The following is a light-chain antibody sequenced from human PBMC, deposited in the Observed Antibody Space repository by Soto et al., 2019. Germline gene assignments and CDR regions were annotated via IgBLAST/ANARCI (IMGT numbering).Light chain of an antibody. J-gene: IGKJ3*01. V-gene: IGKV3-20*01. CDR3: HQYGSSPLFT. CDR1: QSVSSSY. CDR2: GAS. Sequence: EIVLTQSPGTLSLSPGERATLSCRASQSVSSSYLAWYQQKPGQAPRLLIYGASSRATSIPDRFSGSGSETDFTLTISSLEPEDFAVYYCHQYGSSPLFTFGPGTKVDIK.